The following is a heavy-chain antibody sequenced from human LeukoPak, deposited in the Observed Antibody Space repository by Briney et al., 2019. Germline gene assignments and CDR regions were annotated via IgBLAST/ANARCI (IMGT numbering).Heavy chain of an antibody. Sequence: EASVKVSCKASGYSFTNFGITWVRQAPGQGLEWMEWISGYDGTTNYAQKFQGRFTMTTDTSTASAYMELRSLTSDDTAMYYCARVTVSGHGGDYWGQGSLVTVSS. V-gene: IGHV1-18*01. D-gene: IGHD4-11*01. J-gene: IGHJ4*02. CDR2: ISGYDGTT. CDR1: GYSFTNFG. CDR3: ARVTVSGHGGDY.